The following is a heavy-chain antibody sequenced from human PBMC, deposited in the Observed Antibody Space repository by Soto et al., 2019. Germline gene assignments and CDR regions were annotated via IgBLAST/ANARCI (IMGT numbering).Heavy chain of an antibody. J-gene: IGHJ6*02. D-gene: IGHD2-2*01. CDR2: IYYSGST. CDR1: GGSISSYY. Sequence: SETLSLTCTVSGGSISSYYWSWIRQPPGKGLEWIGYIYYSGSTNYNPSLKSRVTISVDTSKNQFSLTLSSVTAADTAVYYCARSRGSAYDYFYGMDGWGQGTTVTVTS. CDR3: ARSRGSAYDYFYGMDG. V-gene: IGHV4-59*01.